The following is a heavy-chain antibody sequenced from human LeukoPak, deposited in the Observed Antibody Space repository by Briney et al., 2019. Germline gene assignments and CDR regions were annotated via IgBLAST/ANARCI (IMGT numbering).Heavy chain of an antibody. D-gene: IGHD4-17*01. CDR2: IFYSGST. Sequence: SETLSLTCTVSGGSISSSSYFWGWIRQPPGKGLEWIGSIFYSGSTYYNPSLNSRVTISIDTSRNQFSLRLSSVTAADTAVYYCARQMNTVTADYWGQGTLVTVSS. V-gene: IGHV4-39*01. CDR1: GGSISSSSYF. J-gene: IGHJ4*02. CDR3: ARQMNTVTADY.